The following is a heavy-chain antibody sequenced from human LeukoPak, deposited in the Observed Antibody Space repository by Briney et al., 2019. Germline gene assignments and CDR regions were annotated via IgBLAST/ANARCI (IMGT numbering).Heavy chain of an antibody. Sequence: GGSLRLSCAASGFTVSSNYMSWVRQAPGKGLEWVSLIYTGGTTYYADSVKGRFTISRDNSKSTLYLQMNSLRAEDTAVYYCAAASGDYVNGIDYWGQGTLVTVSS. J-gene: IGHJ4*02. V-gene: IGHV3-53*01. D-gene: IGHD4-17*01. CDR3: AAASGDYVNGIDY. CDR2: IYTGGTT. CDR1: GFTVSSNY.